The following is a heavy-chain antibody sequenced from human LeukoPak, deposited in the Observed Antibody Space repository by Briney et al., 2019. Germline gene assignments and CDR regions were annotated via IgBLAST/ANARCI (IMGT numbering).Heavy chain of an antibody. CDR1: GFTFSSYG. V-gene: IGHV3-33*01. CDR3: ARDYYGSGSQNLDY. CDR2: IWYDGSNK. J-gene: IGHJ4*02. Sequence: PGGSLRLSCAASGFTFSSYGMHRVRQAPGKGLEWVAVIWYDGSNKYYADSVKGRFTISRDNSKNTLYLQMNSLRAEDTAVYYCARDYYGSGSQNLDYWGQGTLVTVSS. D-gene: IGHD3-10*01.